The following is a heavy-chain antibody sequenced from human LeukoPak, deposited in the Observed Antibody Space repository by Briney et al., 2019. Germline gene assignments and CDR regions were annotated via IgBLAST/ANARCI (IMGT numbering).Heavy chain of an antibody. V-gene: IGHV3-23*01. Sequence: GGSLRLSCAASGFTFSSYEMNWVRQAPGKGLEWVSAISGSGGSTYYADSVKGRFTISRDNSKNTLYLQMNSLRAEDTAVYYCAKDGGGYYPYYYYYMDVWGKGTTVTISS. CDR1: GFTFSSYE. D-gene: IGHD3-22*01. CDR3: AKDGGGYYPYYYYYMDV. J-gene: IGHJ6*03. CDR2: ISGSGGST.